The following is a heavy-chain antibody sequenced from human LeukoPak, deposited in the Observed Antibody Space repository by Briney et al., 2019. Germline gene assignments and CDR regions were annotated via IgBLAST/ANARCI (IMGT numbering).Heavy chain of an antibody. Sequence: SVKVSCKASGGTFSSYAISWVRQAPGQGLEWMGGIIPIFGTANYAQKFQGRVTITADESTSTAYMELSSLRSEDTAVYYCASGEYSSGHYYYYYYMDVWGKGTTVTISS. CDR2: IIPIFGTA. V-gene: IGHV1-69*13. D-gene: IGHD6-19*01. CDR3: ASGEYSSGHYYYYYYMDV. CDR1: GGTFSSYA. J-gene: IGHJ6*03.